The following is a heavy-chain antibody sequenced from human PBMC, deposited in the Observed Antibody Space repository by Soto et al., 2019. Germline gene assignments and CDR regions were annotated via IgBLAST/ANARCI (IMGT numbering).Heavy chain of an antibody. CDR2: IYWSGNT. Sequence: SETLSLTXRVSGDSTSRGGYYWSWIRQHPGKGLEWIGYIYWSGNTYFNPSLKSRVSISLGTSSNQFSLNLTSVTAADTAVYYCARGAADYGDAFDIWGQGTTVTVSS. J-gene: IGHJ3*02. V-gene: IGHV4-31*02. D-gene: IGHD4-17*01. CDR1: GDSTSRGGYY. CDR3: ARGAADYGDAFDI.